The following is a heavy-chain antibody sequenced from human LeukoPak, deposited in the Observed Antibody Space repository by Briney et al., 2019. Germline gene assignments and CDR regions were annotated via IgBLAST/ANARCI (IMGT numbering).Heavy chain of an antibody. V-gene: IGHV4-59*07. CDR1: GVSIRSYY. CDR3: ARAGYLYYYMDV. Sequence: PSDTLSHTCTVSGVSIRSYYWSWIRQPPGKGLAWIGYTYYSGSTNYNPSLKSRVTISVDTSKNQFSLKLSSVTAADTAVYYCARAGYLYYYMDVWGKGTTVTVSS. J-gene: IGHJ6*03. CDR2: TYYSGST. D-gene: IGHD6-13*01.